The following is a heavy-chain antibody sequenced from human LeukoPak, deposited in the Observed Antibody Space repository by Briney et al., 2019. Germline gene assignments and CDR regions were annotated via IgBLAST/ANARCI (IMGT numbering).Heavy chain of an antibody. V-gene: IGHV3-9*01. CDR2: ISWNSGSI. J-gene: IGHJ3*02. D-gene: IGHD2-2*02. CDR1: GFTFDDYA. CDR3: ARDLPSGYCSSTSCYMMI. Sequence: PGGSLRLSCAASGFTFDDYAMHWVRQAPGKGLEWVSGISWNSGSIGYADSVKGRFTISRDNAKNSLYLQMNSLRAEDTAVYYCARDLPSGYCSSTSCYMMIWGQGTMVTVSS.